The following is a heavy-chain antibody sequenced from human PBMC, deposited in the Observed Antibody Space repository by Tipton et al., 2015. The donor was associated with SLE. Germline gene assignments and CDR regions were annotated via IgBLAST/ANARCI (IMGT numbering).Heavy chain of an antibody. V-gene: IGHV3-9*01. CDR3: ATGVWYYYYGMDV. CDR1: GFTFDDYA. D-gene: IGHD1-14*01. J-gene: IGHJ6*02. Sequence: SLRLSCAASGFTFDDYAMHWVRQAPGKGLEWVSGISWNSGSIGYADSVKGRFTISRDNAKNSLYLQMNSLRAEDTAVYYCATGVWYYYYGMDVWGQGTTVTVSS. CDR2: ISWNSGSI.